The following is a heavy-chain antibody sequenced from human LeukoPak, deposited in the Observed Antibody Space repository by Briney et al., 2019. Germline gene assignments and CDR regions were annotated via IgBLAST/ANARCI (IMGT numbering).Heavy chain of an antibody. CDR2: INPNSGGT. CDR3: ARASHLDYYGSGSPPDY. Sequence: ASVKVSCKASGYTFTGYYMHWVRQAPGQGLEWMGWINPNSGGTNYAQKFQGRVTMTRDTSISTAYMELSRLRSDDTAVYYCARASHLDYYGSGSPPDYWGQGTLVTVSS. J-gene: IGHJ4*02. V-gene: IGHV1-2*02. CDR1: GYTFTGYY. D-gene: IGHD3-10*01.